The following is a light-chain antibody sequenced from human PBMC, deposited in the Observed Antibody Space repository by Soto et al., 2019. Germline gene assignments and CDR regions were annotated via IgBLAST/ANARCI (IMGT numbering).Light chain of an antibody. Sequence: EIVLTQSPGTVSLSPGERATLSFRASQSVSSSYLAWYQLKPGQAPRLLIYGASSKATGIPDRFSGSGSGTDFTLTISRLEPEDFAVYYCQQYGSSPYTFGQGTRLEI. CDR2: GAS. CDR3: QQYGSSPYT. J-gene: IGKJ5*01. V-gene: IGKV3-20*01. CDR1: QSVSSSY.